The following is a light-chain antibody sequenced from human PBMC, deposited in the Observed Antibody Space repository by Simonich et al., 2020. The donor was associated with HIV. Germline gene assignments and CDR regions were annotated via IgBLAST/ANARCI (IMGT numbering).Light chain of an antibody. CDR1: QSVSSSY. Sequence: EIVLTQSPGTLSLSPGERATLSCRASQSVSSSYLAWYQQKPGQAPRLLIYGASSRATCIPDRFSGSGSGTDFTLTISRLEPEDFAVYSCQQYGSSPETFGQGTKVEIK. V-gene: IGKV3-20*01. J-gene: IGKJ1*01. CDR3: QQYGSSPET. CDR2: GAS.